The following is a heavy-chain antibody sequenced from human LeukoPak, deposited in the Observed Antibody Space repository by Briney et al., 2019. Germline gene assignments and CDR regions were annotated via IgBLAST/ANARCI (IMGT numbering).Heavy chain of an antibody. D-gene: IGHD2-2*01. J-gene: IGHJ4*02. CDR3: AKRVPAAKYYFDY. Sequence: PGGSLRLSCAASGFTFSNYAMSWVRQAPGKGLEWVSTINDRGIATYYADSVKGRFTISRDNSKNTLSLQMNSLRAEDTAVYYCAKRVPAAKYYFDYWGQGTLVTVSS. CDR1: GFTFSNYA. V-gene: IGHV3-23*01. CDR2: INDRGIAT.